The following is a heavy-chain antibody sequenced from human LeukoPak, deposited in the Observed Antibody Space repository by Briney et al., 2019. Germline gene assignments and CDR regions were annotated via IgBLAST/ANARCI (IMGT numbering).Heavy chain of an antibody. CDR2: IYHSGST. Sequence: SETLSLTCAVSGYSISSGYYWGWIRQPPGKGLEWIGSIYHSGSTYYNPSLKSRVTISVDTSKNQFSLKLSSVTAADTAVYYCARRAEYSCSLDWGQGTLVTVSS. V-gene: IGHV4-38-2*01. D-gene: IGHD6-6*01. CDR3: ARRAEYSCSLD. CDR1: GYSISSGYY. J-gene: IGHJ4*02.